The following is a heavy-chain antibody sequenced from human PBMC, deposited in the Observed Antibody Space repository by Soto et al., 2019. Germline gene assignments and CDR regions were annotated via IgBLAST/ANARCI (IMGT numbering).Heavy chain of an antibody. CDR1: GGSVSRGSYY. CDR2: IYYSGST. J-gene: IGHJ5*02. D-gene: IGHD4-4*01. Sequence: QVQLQESGPGLVKPSETLSLTCTVAGGSVSRGSYYWSWIRQPPGKGLEWIGYIYYSGSTNYNPSLKSRVTISVDTSKNQFSLKLGSVTAADTAVYYCARDLDYRLDSAGFDPWGQGTLVTVSS. V-gene: IGHV4-61*01. CDR3: ARDLDYRLDSAGFDP.